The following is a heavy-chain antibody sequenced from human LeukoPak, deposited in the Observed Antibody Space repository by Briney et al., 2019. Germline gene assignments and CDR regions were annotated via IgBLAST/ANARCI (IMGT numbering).Heavy chain of an antibody. Sequence: SQTLSLTCTVSGGSISSGDYYWSWIRQPPGKGLEWIGSIYYSGSTYYNPSLKSRVTISVDTSKNQFSLKLSSVTAADTAVYYCARQRYSSSWSTPSNWFDPWGQGTLVTVSS. D-gene: IGHD6-13*01. CDR2: IYYSGST. V-gene: IGHV4-39*01. J-gene: IGHJ5*02. CDR1: GGSISSGDYY. CDR3: ARQRYSSSWSTPSNWFDP.